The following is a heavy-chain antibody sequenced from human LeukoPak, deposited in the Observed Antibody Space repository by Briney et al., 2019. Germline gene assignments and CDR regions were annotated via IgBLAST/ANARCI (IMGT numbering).Heavy chain of an antibody. CDR1: GYSFATYA. CDR3: ARVGATYGDPLEYDY. V-gene: IGHV1-18*01. Sequence: ASVKVSCKASGYSFATYAITWVRRAPGLGLEWMGWISGYNGKTNCAPKLQGRLTMTTDTSTSTAYMELRSLRSDDTAMYYCARVGATYGDPLEYDYWGQGTLVTVSS. J-gene: IGHJ4*02. CDR2: ISGYNGKT. D-gene: IGHD1-26*01.